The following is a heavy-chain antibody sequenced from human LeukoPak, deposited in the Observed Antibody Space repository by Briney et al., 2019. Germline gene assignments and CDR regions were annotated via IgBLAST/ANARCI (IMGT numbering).Heavy chain of an antibody. CDR2: ISAYNGNT. Sequence: ASVKVSCKASGYTFTSYGISWVRQAPGQGLEWMGWISAYNGNTNYAQKLQGRVTMTTGTSTSTAYMELRSLRSDDTAVYYCARDHGGYCSSTSCYIWFDPWGQGTLVTVSS. D-gene: IGHD2-2*02. V-gene: IGHV1-18*01. J-gene: IGHJ5*02. CDR3: ARDHGGYCSSTSCYIWFDP. CDR1: GYTFTSYG.